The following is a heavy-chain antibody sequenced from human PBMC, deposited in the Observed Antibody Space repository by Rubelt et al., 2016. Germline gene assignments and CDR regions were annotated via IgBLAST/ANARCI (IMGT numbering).Heavy chain of an antibody. CDR1: GYTFTGYY. Sequence: QVQLVQSGSELKKPGASVKVSCKASGYTFTGYYMHWVRQAPGQGLEWMGWINPNSGGTNYAQKFQGWVTMTRDTSISTAYMELSRLRSDDTAVYYCAREKTGISSGGDAFDIWGQGTMVTVSS. CDR2: INPNSGGT. V-gene: IGHV1-2*04. D-gene: IGHD6-19*01. CDR3: AREKTGISSGGDAFDI. J-gene: IGHJ3*02.